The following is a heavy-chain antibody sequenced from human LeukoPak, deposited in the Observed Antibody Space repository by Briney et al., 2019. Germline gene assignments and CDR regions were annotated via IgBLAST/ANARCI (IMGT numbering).Heavy chain of an antibody. CDR2: ISAYNGNT. CDR3: ARGDTGTYYFDY. Sequence: ASVTVSFKASGYTFTSYGISWVRQAPGQGLEWMGWISAYNGNTNYAQKLQGRVTMTTDTSTSTAYMELRSLRSDDTAVYYCARGDTGTYYFDYWGQGTLVTVSS. CDR1: GYTFTSYG. J-gene: IGHJ4*02. D-gene: IGHD5-18*01. V-gene: IGHV1-18*01.